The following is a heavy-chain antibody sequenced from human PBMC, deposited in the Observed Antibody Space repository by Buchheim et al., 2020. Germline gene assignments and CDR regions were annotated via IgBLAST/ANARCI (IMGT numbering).Heavy chain of an antibody. D-gene: IGHD4-17*01. CDR3: ATFAGDYEDY. CDR1: GFTFRNYG. V-gene: IGHV3-30*14. Sequence: QVQLVESGGGVVQPGRSLRLSCAASGFTFRNYGLHWVRQAPGKGLEWVAFISYDGLDTYYTDSVKGRFTISRDNSKNPLYVQMNSLRAEDTAVYYCATFAGDYEDYWGQGTL. CDR2: ISYDGLDT. J-gene: IGHJ4*02.